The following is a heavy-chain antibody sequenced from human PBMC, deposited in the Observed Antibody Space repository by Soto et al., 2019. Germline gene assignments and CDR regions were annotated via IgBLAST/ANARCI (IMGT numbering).Heavy chain of an antibody. V-gene: IGHV4-59*01. CDR2: IYYSGST. CDR3: ARDRYSSSSPDFYGMDV. D-gene: IGHD6-6*01. J-gene: IGHJ6*02. CDR1: GVSISSSY. Sequence: PSAPLSLTCTFSGVSISSSYWIWIRHPPVKGLEWIGYIYYSGSTNYNPSLKSRVTISVDTSKNQFSLKLSSVTAADTAVYYCARDRYSSSSPDFYGMDVWGQGTTVTVSS.